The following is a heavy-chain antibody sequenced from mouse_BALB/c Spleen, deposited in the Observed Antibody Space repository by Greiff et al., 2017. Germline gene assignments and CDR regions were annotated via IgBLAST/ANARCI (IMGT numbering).Heavy chain of an antibody. V-gene: IGHV5-6-4*01. Sequence: DVKLVESGGGLVKPGGSLKLSCAASGFTFSSYTMSWVRQTPEKRLEWVATISSGGSYTYYPDSVKGRFTISRDNAKNTLYLQMSSLKSEDTAMYYCTREGGNYSWFAYWGQGTLVTVSA. D-gene: IGHD2-1*01. CDR1: GFTFSSYT. CDR2: ISSGGSYT. CDR3: TREGGNYSWFAY. J-gene: IGHJ3*01.